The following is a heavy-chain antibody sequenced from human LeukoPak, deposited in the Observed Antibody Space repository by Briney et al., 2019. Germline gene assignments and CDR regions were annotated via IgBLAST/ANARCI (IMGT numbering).Heavy chain of an antibody. CDR1: GFTFGYYW. D-gene: IGHD3-22*01. V-gene: IGHV3-7*03. CDR3: ATSAFDSGYYYPFDY. Sequence: PGGSLRLSCAASGFTFGYYWMSWVRHAPGKGLECVANIKQDGSHIYYVDSVKGRFTISRDNAKNSLYLQMNRLRAEHRAVYYCATSAFDSGYYYPFDYRGQGTLVTVSS. J-gene: IGHJ4*02. CDR2: IKQDGSHI.